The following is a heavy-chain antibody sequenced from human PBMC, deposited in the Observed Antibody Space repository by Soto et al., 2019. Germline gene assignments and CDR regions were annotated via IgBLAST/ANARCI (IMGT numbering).Heavy chain of an antibody. Sequence: QVQLVQSGAEVKKPGSSVKVSCKASGGTFSSYAISWVRQAPGQGLEWMGGIIPIFGTANYAQKFQGRVTITADESTSTAYMELSSLRSEDTVVYYCARDKESRIVGATIRLASFDIWGQGTMVTVSS. CDR2: IIPIFGTA. D-gene: IGHD1-26*01. J-gene: IGHJ3*02. V-gene: IGHV1-69*01. CDR3: ARDKESRIVGATIRLASFDI. CDR1: GGTFSSYA.